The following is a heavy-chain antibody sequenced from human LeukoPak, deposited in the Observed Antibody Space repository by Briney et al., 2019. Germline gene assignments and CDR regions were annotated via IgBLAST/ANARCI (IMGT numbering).Heavy chain of an antibody. J-gene: IGHJ4*02. V-gene: IGHV3-48*01. Sequence: GGSLRLSCAASGFTFSSYSMNWVRQAPGKGLEWVSYISSSSSNIYSADSVKGRFTISRDNAKDSLYLQMDSLRAEDTAVYYCARVIGGSYIDYWGQGTLVTVSS. D-gene: IGHD1-26*01. CDR2: ISSSSSNI. CDR3: ARVIGGSYIDY. CDR1: GFTFSSYS.